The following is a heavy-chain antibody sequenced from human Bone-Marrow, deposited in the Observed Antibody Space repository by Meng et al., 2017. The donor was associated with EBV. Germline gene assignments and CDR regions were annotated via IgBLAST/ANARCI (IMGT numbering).Heavy chain of an antibody. Sequence: QLQLQESRPGLVKPSETLSLTCTVSGGSISSSSYYWGWIRQPPGKGLEWIGSIYYSGSTYYNPSLKSRVTISVDTSKNQFSLKLSSVTAADTAVYYCASRYYYDSSGYYYAWGQGTLVTAPQ. V-gene: IGHV4-39*01. D-gene: IGHD3-22*01. CDR1: GGSISSSSYY. CDR3: ASRYYYDSSGYYYA. CDR2: IYYSGST. J-gene: IGHJ5*02.